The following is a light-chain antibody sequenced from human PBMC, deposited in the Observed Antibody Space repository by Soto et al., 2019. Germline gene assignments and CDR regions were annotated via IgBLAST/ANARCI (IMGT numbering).Light chain of an antibody. CDR3: QQYDNSPIT. V-gene: IGKV3-20*01. J-gene: IGKJ5*01. Sequence: EIVLTQSPDTLSLSPGERATLSCRASQSVSSSSLAWYQQKPGQAPRLLIYGASSRATGIPDRFSGSGSETDFTLTISGLEPEDFAVYYCQQYDNSPITFGQGTRLEIK. CDR1: QSVSSSS. CDR2: GAS.